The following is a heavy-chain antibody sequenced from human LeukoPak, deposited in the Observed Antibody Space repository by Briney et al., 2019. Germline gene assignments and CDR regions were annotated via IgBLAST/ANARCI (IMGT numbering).Heavy chain of an antibody. J-gene: IGHJ6*03. Sequence: SETLSLTCTVSGGSISSYYWSWIRQPPRKGLEWIGYIYYSGSTNYNPSLKSRVTISVDTSKNQFSLKLSSVTAADTAVYYCARVYYYYYYMDVWGKGTTVTVSS. CDR1: GGSISSYY. CDR3: ARVYYYYYYMDV. CDR2: IYYSGST. V-gene: IGHV4-59*01.